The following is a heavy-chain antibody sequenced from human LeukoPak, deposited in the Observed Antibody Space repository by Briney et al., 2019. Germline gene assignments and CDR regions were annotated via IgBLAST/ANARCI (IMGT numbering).Heavy chain of an antibody. D-gene: IGHD2-2*01. CDR1: GYTFTSYY. V-gene: IGHV1-46*01. CDR3: ARVTGGINCSSTSCSKISGDFDY. CDR2: INPSGSST. Sequence: ASVKVSCKASGYTFTSYYMHWVRQAPGQGLEWMGIINPSGSSTSYAQKFQGRVTMTRDTSTSTVYMELSSLRSEDTAVYYCARVTGGINCSSTSCSKISGDFDYWGQGALVTVSS. J-gene: IGHJ4*02.